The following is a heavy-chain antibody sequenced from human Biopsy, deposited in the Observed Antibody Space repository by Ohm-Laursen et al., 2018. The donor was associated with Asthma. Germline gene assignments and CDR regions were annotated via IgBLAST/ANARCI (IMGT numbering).Heavy chain of an antibody. CDR1: GYSFTSFY. D-gene: IGHD1-7*01. J-gene: IGHJ4*02. CDR3: ARFIDGTFFVDY. CDR2: IFAANSET. Sequence: GESLRISCKVSGYSFTSFYIGWVRQMPGKGLEWMGIIFAANSETKYSPSFQGQVTISVDMSISTAFLQWSSLKASDTAMYYCARFIDGTFFVDYWGQGTLVTVSS. V-gene: IGHV5-51*03.